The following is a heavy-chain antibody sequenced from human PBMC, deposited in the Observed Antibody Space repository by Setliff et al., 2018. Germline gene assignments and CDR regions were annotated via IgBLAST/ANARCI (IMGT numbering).Heavy chain of an antibody. D-gene: IGHD5-12*01. V-gene: IGHV4-61*02. J-gene: IGHJ3*01. CDR3: ARQVEMATIAFDV. CDR2: IYTSGST. Sequence: PSETLSLTCTVSGGSISSGSYYWSWIRQPAGKGLEWIGRIYTSGSTNYNPSLKSRVTISVDTSKDQFSLRLTSMTAADTAVYYCARQVEMATIAFDVWGQGTMVTVSS. CDR1: GGSISSGSYY.